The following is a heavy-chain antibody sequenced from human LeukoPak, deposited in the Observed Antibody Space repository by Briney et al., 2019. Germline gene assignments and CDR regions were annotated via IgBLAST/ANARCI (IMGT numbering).Heavy chain of an antibody. CDR2: IISSSSFI. J-gene: IGHJ4*02. V-gene: IGHV3-21*01. CDR1: GFTFSSYS. D-gene: IGHD6-19*01. CDR3: AREAFGGSGVFDY. Sequence: GGSLRFSCAASGFTFSSYSMNWVRQAPGKGLEWVSSIISSSSFIYYADSVKGRFTISPDNAKNSLYLQMNGLRAEDTAVYYCAREAFGGSGVFDYWGQGALVTVSS.